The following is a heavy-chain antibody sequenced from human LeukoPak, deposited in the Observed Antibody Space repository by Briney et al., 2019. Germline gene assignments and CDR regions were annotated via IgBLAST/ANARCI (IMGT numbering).Heavy chain of an antibody. CDR3: AYLDSSGYYYGRLRY. J-gene: IGHJ4*02. Sequence: TGGSLRLSCAAFGFTFRDHAMSWVRQTPAKGLESVSSISAGGDRTHYADSVKGRFTVSRDNSKNTLYLHMNSLRAEDTAVYFCAYLDSSGYYYGRLRYWGQGTPVTVSS. CDR1: GFTFRDHA. D-gene: IGHD3-22*01. V-gene: IGHV3-23*01. CDR2: ISAGGDRT.